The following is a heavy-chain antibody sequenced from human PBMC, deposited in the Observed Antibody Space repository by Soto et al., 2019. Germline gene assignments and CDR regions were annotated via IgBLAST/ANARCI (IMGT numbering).Heavy chain of an antibody. CDR3: ARVRGWEMNTVPTFLDS. J-gene: IGHJ5*01. V-gene: IGHV1-18*01. CDR2: ISAYNGNT. CDR1: GYTFTSYG. D-gene: IGHD5-12*01. Sequence: QVQLVQSGAEVKKPGASVKVSCKASGYTFTSYGISWVRQAPGQGLEWMGWISAYNGNTNYAQKFQGRVTMTTDTSTSTAYMELRCLRSDDTAVYHCARVRGWEMNTVPTFLDSWGHGTLVTVSS.